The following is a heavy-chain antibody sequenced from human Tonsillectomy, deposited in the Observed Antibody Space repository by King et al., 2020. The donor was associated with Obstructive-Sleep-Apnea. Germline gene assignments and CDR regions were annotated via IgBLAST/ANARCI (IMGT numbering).Heavy chain of an antibody. Sequence: QLQESGPGLVKPSETLSLTCTVSGGSISSYYWSWIRQPPGKGLEWIGYIYYSGSTNYNPSLKSRVTISVDTSKNQFSLKLSSVTAADTAVYYFARVGTMVRGVTTDYYYGRDVWGQGTTVTVSS. CDR1: GGSISSYY. V-gene: IGHV4-59*01. CDR3: ARVGTMVRGVTTDYYYGRDV. D-gene: IGHD3-10*01. CDR2: IYYSGST. J-gene: IGHJ6*02.